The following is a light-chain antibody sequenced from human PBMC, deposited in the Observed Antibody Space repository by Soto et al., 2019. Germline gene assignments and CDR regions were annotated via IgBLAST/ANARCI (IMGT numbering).Light chain of an antibody. V-gene: IGLV4-69*01. Sequence: QAVVTQSPSASASLGASVKLICTLSSGHSSYAIAWHQQQPEKGPRYLMKLDSDGSHSKGDGIPDRFSGSSSGAERYLTISSLQSEAEADYYFQTWCTGIHLVFGGGTKVTVL. J-gene: IGLJ2*01. CDR2: LDSDGSH. CDR3: QTWCTGIHLV. CDR1: SGHSSYA.